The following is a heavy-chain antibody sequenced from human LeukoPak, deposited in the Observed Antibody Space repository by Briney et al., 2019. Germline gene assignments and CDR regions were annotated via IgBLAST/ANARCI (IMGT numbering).Heavy chain of an antibody. CDR3: VRGGEGYYYVD. CDR1: GGSFSGYY. D-gene: IGHD5-24*01. Sequence: PSETLSLTCAVYGGSFSGYYWSWIRQPPGKGLEWIGEINHSGSTNYNPSLKSRVTISVDTSKNQFSLKLSSVTAADTAVYYCVRGGEGYYYVDWGQGTLVTVSP. V-gene: IGHV4-34*01. J-gene: IGHJ4*02. CDR2: INHSGST.